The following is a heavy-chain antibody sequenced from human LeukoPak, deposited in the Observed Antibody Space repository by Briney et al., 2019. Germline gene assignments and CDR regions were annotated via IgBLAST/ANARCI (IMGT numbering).Heavy chain of an antibody. CDR3: AGFSQGVFGWFDP. CDR1: GASIRSYY. D-gene: IGHD3-10*01. V-gene: IGHV4-59*01. J-gene: IGHJ5*02. Sequence: SETLSLTCTVSGASIRSYYWSWIRQPPGKGLEWIGSLYDGVSTKYNPSLKSRLTFSVDTSNNQFSLQMTSVTATDTAFYYCAGFSQGVFGWFDPWGQGTLVTVSS. CDR2: LYDGVST.